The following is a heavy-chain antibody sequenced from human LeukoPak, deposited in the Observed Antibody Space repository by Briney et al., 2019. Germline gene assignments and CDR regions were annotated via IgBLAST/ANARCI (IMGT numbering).Heavy chain of an antibody. CDR3: ASFPYCSSTSCTSSSTYNWFDP. Sequence: PSETLSLTCTVSGGSISSGGYYWSWIRQHPGKGLEWIGYIYYSGSTYYNPSLKSRVTISVDTSKNQFSLKLSSVTAADTAVYYCASFPYCSSTSCTSSSTYNWFDPWGQGTLVTVPS. J-gene: IGHJ5*02. CDR2: IYYSGST. V-gene: IGHV4-31*03. D-gene: IGHD2-2*01. CDR1: GGSISSGGYY.